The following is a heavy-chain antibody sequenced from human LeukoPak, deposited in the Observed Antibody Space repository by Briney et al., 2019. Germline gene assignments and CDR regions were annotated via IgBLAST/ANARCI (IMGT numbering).Heavy chain of an antibody. Sequence: GGSLRLSCAASGFTFSSYSMNWLRQAPGKGLEWVSSISSSSRYIYYADSVKGRFTISRDDAKNSLYLQMNSLRAEDTAVYYCARDRGYCSSTSCYAPYYYMDVWGKGTTVTISS. D-gene: IGHD2-2*01. CDR3: ARDRGYCSSTSCYAPYYYMDV. CDR1: GFTFSSYS. V-gene: IGHV3-21*01. CDR2: ISSSSRYI. J-gene: IGHJ6*03.